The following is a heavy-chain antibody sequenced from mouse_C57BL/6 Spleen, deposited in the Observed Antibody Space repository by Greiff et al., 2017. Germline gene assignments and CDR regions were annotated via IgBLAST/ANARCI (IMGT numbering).Heavy chain of an antibody. D-gene: IGHD4-1*01. J-gene: IGHJ2*01. CDR2: IRLKSDNYAT. V-gene: IGHV6-3*01. CDR1: GFTFSNYW. Sequence: EVKLVESGGGLVQPGGSMKLSCVASGFTFSNYWMNWVRQSPEQGLEWVAQIRLKSDNYATHYAESVKGRFTISRDDSKSSVYLQMNNLRAEDTGIYYCTSTGRGWYFDYWGQGTTLTVSS. CDR3: TSTGRGWYFDY.